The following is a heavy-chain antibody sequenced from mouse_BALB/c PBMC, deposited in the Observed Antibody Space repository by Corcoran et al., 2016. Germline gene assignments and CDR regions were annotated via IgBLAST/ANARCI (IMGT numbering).Heavy chain of an antibody. D-gene: IGHD2-12*01. V-gene: IGHV14-3*02. CDR1: GFNIKDTY. J-gene: IGHJ2*01. CDR2: IDPANGNT. Sequence: EVQLQQSGAELVKPGASVKLSCTASGFNIKDTYMHWVKQRPEQGLEWIGRIDPANGNTKYDPKFQGKATITADTSANTAYLQLSNLTSEDTAVYYCARRGDDGRFDYWGQGTTLTVSS. CDR3: ARRGDDGRFDY.